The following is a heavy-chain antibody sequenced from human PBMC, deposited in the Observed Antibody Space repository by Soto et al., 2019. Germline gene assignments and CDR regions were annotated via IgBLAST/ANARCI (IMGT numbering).Heavy chain of an antibody. CDR3: AKDRSRFYDSSGYNH. CDR1: GFTFSDYG. CDR2: ISYDGRNK. V-gene: IGHV3-30*18. J-gene: IGHJ5*02. D-gene: IGHD3-22*01. Sequence: SGGSLRLSCAASGFTFSDYGMHWVRQAPGKGLEWVAVISYDGRNKYYADSVKDRFTISRDNSENTFYLQMNSLRAEDTAVYYCAKDRSRFYDSSGYNHWGQGTLVTVSS.